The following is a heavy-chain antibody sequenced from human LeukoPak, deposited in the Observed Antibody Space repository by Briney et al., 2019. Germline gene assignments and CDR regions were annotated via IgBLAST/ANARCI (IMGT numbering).Heavy chain of an antibody. D-gene: IGHD2-2*01. Sequence: ASVTVSCTASGYLFTGYYIHWVRHAPGQGLEWMGWINPKNGGTNYAQKFEGRVVMTRDTSSTVYMEVKRLASDDTAIYFCARDAQFTVVVPAAKLNYMDVWGKGTTVTVSS. J-gene: IGHJ6*03. CDR1: GYLFTGYY. V-gene: IGHV1-2*02. CDR3: ARDAQFTVVVPAAKLNYMDV. CDR2: INPKNGGT.